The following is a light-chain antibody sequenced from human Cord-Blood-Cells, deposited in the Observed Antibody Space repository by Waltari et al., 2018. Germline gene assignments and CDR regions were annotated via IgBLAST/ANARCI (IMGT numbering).Light chain of an antibody. CDR2: EVS. Sequence: QSALTQPPSASGSPGQSVTISCTGTSSDVGGYNYVSWYQQHPGKAPKLMISEVSERPSGVPDRFSGSKSGNTASLTVSGLQAEDEADYYCSSYAGSNSYVFGTGTKVTVL. CDR3: SSYAGSNSYV. V-gene: IGLV2-8*01. CDR1: SSDVGGYNY. J-gene: IGLJ1*01.